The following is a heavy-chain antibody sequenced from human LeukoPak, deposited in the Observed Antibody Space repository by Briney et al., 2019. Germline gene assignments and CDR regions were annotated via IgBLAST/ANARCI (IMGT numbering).Heavy chain of an antibody. Sequence: PSETLSLTCTVSGGSLSSYYWSWIRQPPGKGLEWIGYIYYSGSTNYNPSLKSRVTISVDTSKNQFSLKLSSVTAADTAVYYCARGIAARPLDYWGQGTLVTVSS. CDR3: ARGIAARPLDY. CDR2: IYYSGST. J-gene: IGHJ4*02. D-gene: IGHD6-6*01. V-gene: IGHV4-59*01. CDR1: GGSLSSYY.